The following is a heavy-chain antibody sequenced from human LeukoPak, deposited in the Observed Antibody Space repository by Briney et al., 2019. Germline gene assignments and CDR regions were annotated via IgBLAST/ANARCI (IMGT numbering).Heavy chain of an antibody. J-gene: IGHJ4*02. CDR1: GFTFSSYA. CDR3: AKANWGSGY. D-gene: IGHD7-27*01. CDR2: ITVSGGST. Sequence: GRSLRLSCAASGFTFSSYAMSWVRQAPGKGLEWVSTITVSGGSTYYADSVKGRFTISRDNSKNTLDLQMNSLRAEDTAVYYCAKANWGSGYWGQGTLVTVSS. V-gene: IGHV3-23*01.